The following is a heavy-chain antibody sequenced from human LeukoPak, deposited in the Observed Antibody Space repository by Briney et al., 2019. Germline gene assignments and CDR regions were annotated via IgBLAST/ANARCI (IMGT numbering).Heavy chain of an antibody. CDR1: GGPISTYY. D-gene: IGHD6-19*01. J-gene: IGHJ4*02. CDR2: IYNSGSA. CDR3: ARHGSGWSFDY. V-gene: IGHV4-59*01. Sequence: PSETLSLTCKVSGGPISTYYWSWFRQPPGKGLEWIGYIYNSGSATYNPSLKSRVTISVDTSKNQFSLKLTSVSTTDTAVYYCARHGSGWSFDYWGQGVLVTVSS.